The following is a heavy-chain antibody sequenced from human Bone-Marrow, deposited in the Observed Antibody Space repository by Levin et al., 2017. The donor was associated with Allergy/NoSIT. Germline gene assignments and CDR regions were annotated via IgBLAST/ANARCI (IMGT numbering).Heavy chain of an antibody. CDR1: GDTLSNQG. V-gene: IGHV1-18*01. D-gene: IGHD3-10*01. CDR3: GRVMGRDYYYYGMDV. J-gene: IGHJ6*02. Sequence: GESLKISCKASGDTLSNQGISWVRQAPGQGLEWMGWISGYNGNTNYAPKIQGRVTMTTDTSTSTAYMELRSLRSDDTAVYYCGRVMGRDYYYYGMDVWGQGTTVTVSS. CDR2: ISGYNGNT.